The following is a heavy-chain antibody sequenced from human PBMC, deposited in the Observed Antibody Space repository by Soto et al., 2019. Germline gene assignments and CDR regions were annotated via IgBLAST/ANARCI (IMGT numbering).Heavy chain of an antibody. CDR2: IYWDADN. CDR3: ERKSGAPWYFDF. CDR1: GFSLDTYGVG. J-gene: IGHJ4*02. Sequence: QITMEESGPTLVKATQTLTLTCTFSGFSLDTYGVGVAWIRQPPGKALEWLALIYWDADNRYSPSLKNRLTITKDTSKNQVVLTMTNMDEADTGTYFCERKSGAPWYFDFWGQGTLVTVSS. D-gene: IGHD2-15*01. V-gene: IGHV2-5*02.